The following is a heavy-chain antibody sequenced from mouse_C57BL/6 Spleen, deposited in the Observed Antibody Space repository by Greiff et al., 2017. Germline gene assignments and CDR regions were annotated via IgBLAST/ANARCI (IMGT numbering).Heavy chain of an antibody. CDR2: IHPNSGST. J-gene: IGHJ4*01. CDR1: GYTFTSYW. D-gene: IGHD2-2*01. Sequence: QVQLQQPGAELVKPGASVKLSCKASGYTFTSYWMHWVKQRPGQGLEWIGMIHPNSGSTNYNEKFKSKATLTVDKSSSTAYMQLSSLTSEDSAVYYCARTPSTMVTTGYAMDYWGQGTSVTVSA. CDR3: ARTPSTMVTTGYAMDY. V-gene: IGHV1-64*01.